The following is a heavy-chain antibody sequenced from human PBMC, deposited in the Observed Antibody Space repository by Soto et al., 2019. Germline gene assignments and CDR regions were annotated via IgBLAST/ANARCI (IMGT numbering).Heavy chain of an antibody. CDR2: VHYTGST. Sequence: PSETLSLTCTVSDGSISRSTFYWGWIRQPPGKGLEWIGSVHYTGSTYYNPSLKSRVTMSVDSSKNHISLKVSSVTAADTAVYYCARELYSSSSSGYFDYWGQGTLVTVSS. D-gene: IGHD6-6*01. CDR3: ARELYSSSSSGYFDY. V-gene: IGHV4-39*02. CDR1: DGSISRSTFY. J-gene: IGHJ4*02.